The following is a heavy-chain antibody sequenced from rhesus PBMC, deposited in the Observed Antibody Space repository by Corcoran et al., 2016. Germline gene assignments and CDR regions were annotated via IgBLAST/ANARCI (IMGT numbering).Heavy chain of an antibody. CDR2: IHGSSGST. V-gene: IGHV4-127*01. D-gene: IGHD6-13*01. J-gene: IGHJ4*01. CDR1: GYSISRVYA. CDR3: ARNLAAGHYFDY. Sequence: QVQLQESGPAVVQPSETLSLTCAVSGYSISRVYAWSWIRQAPGKGLEWIGYIHGSSGSTNYNPSRKSRVTISKDTSKNQFSLKLSSMTTVDTAVYYCARNLAAGHYFDYWGQGVLVTVSS.